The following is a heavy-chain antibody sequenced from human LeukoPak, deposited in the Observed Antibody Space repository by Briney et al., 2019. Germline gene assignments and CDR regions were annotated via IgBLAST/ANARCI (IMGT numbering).Heavy chain of an antibody. J-gene: IGHJ4*02. D-gene: IGHD3-22*01. CDR1: GGSFSGYY. V-gene: IGHV4-34*01. CDR3: ARRRGGTDSSGYYFRVGGYYFDY. CDR2: INHSGST. Sequence: SETLSLACAVYGGSFSGYYWSWIRQSPGKGLEWIGEINHSGSTNYNPSLKSRATISVDTSKNQFSLKLSSVTAAGTAVYYCARRRGGTDSSGYYFRVGGYYFDYWGQGTLVTVSS.